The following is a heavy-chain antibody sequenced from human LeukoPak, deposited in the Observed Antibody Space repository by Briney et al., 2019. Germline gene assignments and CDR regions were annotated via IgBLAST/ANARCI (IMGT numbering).Heavy chain of an antibody. CDR3: ARHGGGGESYPRVFDS. CDR2: IYYSGST. Sequence: SETLSLTCTVSGGSISPYYWSWIRQPPGKGLEWIGYIYYSGSTSYNPSLNSRVTISVDTSKKQFSLRLTSMTAADTAMYYCARHGGGGESYPRVFDSWGRGSLVTVSS. D-gene: IGHD1-26*01. J-gene: IGHJ4*02. V-gene: IGHV4-59*08. CDR1: GGSISPYY.